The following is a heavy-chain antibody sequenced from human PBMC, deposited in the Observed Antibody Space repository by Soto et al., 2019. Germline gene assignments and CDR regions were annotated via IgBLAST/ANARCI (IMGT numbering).Heavy chain of an antibody. D-gene: IGHD1-7*01. CDR1: GFTFGSYA. V-gene: IGHV3-30-3*01. CDR2: ISYDGSNK. CDR3: AATEYNWNYGYAFDI. J-gene: IGHJ3*02. Sequence: GGSLRLSCAASGFTFGSYAMHWVGQAPGKGLEWVAVISYDGSNKYYADSVKGRFTISRDNSKNTLYLQMNSLRAEDTAVYYCAATEYNWNYGYAFDIWGQGTMVTVS.